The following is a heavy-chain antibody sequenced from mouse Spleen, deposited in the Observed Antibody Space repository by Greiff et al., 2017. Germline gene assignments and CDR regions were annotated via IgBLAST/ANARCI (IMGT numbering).Heavy chain of an antibody. CDR2: INPNNGGT. J-gene: IGHJ2*01. Sequence: VQLQQSGPELVKPGASVKIPCKASGYTFTDYNMDWVKQSHGKSLEWIGDINPNNGGTIYNQKFKGKATLTVDKSSSTAYMELRSLTSEDTAVYYCARGGSSYYYGSSPFDYWGQGTTLTVSS. CDR3: ARGGSSYYYGSSPFDY. V-gene: IGHV1-18*01. D-gene: IGHD1-1*01. CDR1: GYTFTDYN.